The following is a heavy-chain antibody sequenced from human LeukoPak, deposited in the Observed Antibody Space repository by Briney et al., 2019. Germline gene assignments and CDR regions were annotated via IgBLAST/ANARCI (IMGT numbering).Heavy chain of an antibody. V-gene: IGHV3-21*01. CDR1: GFTFSSYS. CDR2: ISTSSSYI. D-gene: IGHD1-14*01. Sequence: GGSLRLSCAASGFTFSSYSMNWVRQAPGKGLEWVSCISTSSSYIYYADSVKGRFTICRDNAKNSLYLQMNSLRAEDTAVYYCARVRLQPRTLLDDAFDIWGQGTMVTVSS. CDR3: ARVRLQPRTLLDDAFDI. J-gene: IGHJ3*02.